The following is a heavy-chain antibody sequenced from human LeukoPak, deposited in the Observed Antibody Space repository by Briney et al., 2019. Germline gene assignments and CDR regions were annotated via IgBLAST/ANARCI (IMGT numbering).Heavy chain of an antibody. CDR3: AKALPIYFSPSNWFDP. Sequence: GGSLRLSCAASGFTFSDYYMSWIRQAPGKGVEWVSGINWNGRSTAYADSVKGRFTISRDNAKNSLYLQMNSLRAEDTAVYYCAKALPIYFSPSNWFDPWGQGTLVTVSS. V-gene: IGHV3-20*04. CDR1: GFTFSDYY. D-gene: IGHD3-3*01. CDR2: INWNGRST. J-gene: IGHJ5*02.